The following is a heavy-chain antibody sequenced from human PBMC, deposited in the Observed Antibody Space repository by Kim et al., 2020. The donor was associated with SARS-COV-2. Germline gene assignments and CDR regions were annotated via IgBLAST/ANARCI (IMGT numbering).Heavy chain of an antibody. D-gene: IGHD6-13*01. V-gene: IGHV3-74*01. CDR3: ARVGYSSSWYSRYFDL. Sequence: GGSLRLSCAASGFTFSSYWMHWVRQVPGKGLVWVSRINSDGSSTTYADSVRGRFTISRDNAKNTLYLQMNSLRAEDTAVYYCARVGYSSSWYSRYFDLWGRGTLVTVSS. CDR2: INSDGSST. J-gene: IGHJ2*01. CDR1: GFTFSSYW.